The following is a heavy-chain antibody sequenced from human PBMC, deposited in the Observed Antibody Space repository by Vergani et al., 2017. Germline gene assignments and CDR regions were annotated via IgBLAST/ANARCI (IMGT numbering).Heavy chain of an antibody. J-gene: IGHJ3*02. CDR2: LSASDRRT. CDR1: GFTFGDSA. Sequence: VQLVESGGDLVKPGRSLRLSCTGSGFTFGDSAMSWVRQAPGKGLEWVSTLSASDRRTHYADSVKGRFTISRDNSKNTLFLHMNSLRPEDTAVYYCAKVGRSEVAGTFGAFDIWGQGTMVTVSS. CDR3: AKVGRSEVAGTFGAFDI. D-gene: IGHD6-19*01. V-gene: IGHV3-23*04.